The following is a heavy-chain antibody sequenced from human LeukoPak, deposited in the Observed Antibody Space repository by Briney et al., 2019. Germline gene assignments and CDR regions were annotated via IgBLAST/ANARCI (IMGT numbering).Heavy chain of an antibody. CDR1: GGSISSYY. CDR2: IYYSGST. CDR3: ARGRRSGYDILTGYYGY. D-gene: IGHD3-9*01. V-gene: IGHV4-59*12. Sequence: SETLSLTCTVSGGSISSYYWSWIRQPPGKGLEWIGYIYYSGSTNYNPSLKSRVTMSLDTSKNQFSLKLSSVTAADTAVYYCARGRRSGYDILTGYYGYWGQGTLVTVSS. J-gene: IGHJ4*02.